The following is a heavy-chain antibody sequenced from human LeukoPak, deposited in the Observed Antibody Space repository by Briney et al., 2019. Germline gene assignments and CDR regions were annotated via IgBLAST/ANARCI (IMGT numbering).Heavy chain of an antibody. J-gene: IGHJ6*02. V-gene: IGHV3-20*01. CDR2: ISWNSGST. CDR3: ARDTASPYYYGSGGYGMDV. CDR1: GFTFDDYA. Sequence: GGSLRLSCAASGFTFDDYAMHWVRQAPGKGLEWVSGISWNSGSTDYADSVKGRFTISRDNAKNSLYLQMNSLRAEDTALYHCARDTASPYYYGSGGYGMDVWGQGTTVTVSS. D-gene: IGHD3-10*01.